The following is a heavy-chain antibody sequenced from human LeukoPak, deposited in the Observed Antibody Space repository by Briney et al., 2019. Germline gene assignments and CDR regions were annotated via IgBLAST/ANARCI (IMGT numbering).Heavy chain of an antibody. CDR2: INEDGSIT. D-gene: IGHD1-26*01. Sequence: PGGSLRLSCAVSGSTFRTYWMHWVRQVPGEGLVWVSRINEDGSITNYADSAKGRFSISRDNAKNTLYLQMNSLRAEDTAVYYCGRDLGGRSGYWGQGTLVTVSS. V-gene: IGHV3-74*01. CDR3: GRDLGGRSGY. J-gene: IGHJ4*02. CDR1: GSTFRTYW.